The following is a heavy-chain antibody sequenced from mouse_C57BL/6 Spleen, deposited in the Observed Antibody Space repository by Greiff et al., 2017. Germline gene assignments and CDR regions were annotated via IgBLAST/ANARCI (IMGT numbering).Heavy chain of an antibody. CDR3: ARRRIYYGSSLDY. J-gene: IGHJ2*01. CDR1: GFTFSDYG. D-gene: IGHD1-1*01. Sequence: DVQLVESGGGLVKPGGSLKLSCAASGFTFSDYGMHWVRQAPEKGLEWVAYISSGSSTIYYADTVKGRFTISRDNAKNTLFLQMTSLRSEDTAMYYCARRRIYYGSSLDYWGQGTTLTVSS. CDR2: ISSGSSTI. V-gene: IGHV5-17*01.